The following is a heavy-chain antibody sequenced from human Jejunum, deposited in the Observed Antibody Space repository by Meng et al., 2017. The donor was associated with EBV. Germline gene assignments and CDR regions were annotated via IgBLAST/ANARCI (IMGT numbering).Heavy chain of an antibody. CDR3: VRDSSFNVH. V-gene: IGHV3-21*02. CDR1: GFTLSSYS. Sequence: EVQTVESGGGRVKPGGSLVLSCAASGFTLSSYSMNWVRQAPGKGLEWVSYISSGSSFIYYADSVKGRFTISRDDAKNSLSLQMNNLGADDTAVYYCVRDSSFNVHWGQGTLVTVSS. D-gene: IGHD3-16*02. CDR2: ISSGSSFI. J-gene: IGHJ4*02.